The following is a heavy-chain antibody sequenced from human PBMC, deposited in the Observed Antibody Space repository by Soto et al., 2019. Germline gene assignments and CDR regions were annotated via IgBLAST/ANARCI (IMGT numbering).Heavy chain of an antibody. CDR1: GYTFTSYG. CDR2: ISAYNGNT. V-gene: IGHV1-18*04. CDR3: SRDGYYYDSSGYYAYFDY. D-gene: IGHD3-22*01. J-gene: IGHJ4*02. Sequence: QVQLVQSGAEVKKPGASVKVSCKASGYTFTSYGISWVRQAPGQGLEWMGWISAYNGNTNYAQKLQGRVTMTTDTSTSTAYMALRSLRSDDTAVYYCSRDGYYYDSSGYYAYFDYWGQGTLVTVSS.